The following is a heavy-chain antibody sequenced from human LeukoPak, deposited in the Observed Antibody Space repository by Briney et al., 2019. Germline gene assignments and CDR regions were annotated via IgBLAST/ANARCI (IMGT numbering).Heavy chain of an antibody. V-gene: IGHV4-59*01. Sequence: SETLYPTCTVSGGSISSYYWGWIRQPPGKGLEWIGCIYYSGSTNYNPSLKSRVTISVDTSKSQFSLNLSSVTAADTAVYYCARARYNWFDPRGQGTLVTVSS. CDR3: ARARYNWFDP. CDR2: IYYSGST. J-gene: IGHJ5*02. CDR1: GGSISSYY.